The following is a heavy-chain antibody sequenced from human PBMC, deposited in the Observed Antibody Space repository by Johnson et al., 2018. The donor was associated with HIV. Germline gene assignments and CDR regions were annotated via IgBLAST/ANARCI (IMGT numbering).Heavy chain of an antibody. CDR3: AKDLPSGWDGGAAFDI. D-gene: IGHD6-19*01. V-gene: IGHV3-30*02. Sequence: QMLLVESGGGVVQPGGSLRLSCAVSGFTFSSYGMHWVRQAPGKGLEWVAFIQYDGSNKYYADSVKGRFTISRDNSKNTLYLQMNSLRPEDTAVYYCAKDLPSGWDGGAAFDIWGQGTMVIVSS. CDR2: IQYDGSNK. CDR1: GFTFSSYG. J-gene: IGHJ3*02.